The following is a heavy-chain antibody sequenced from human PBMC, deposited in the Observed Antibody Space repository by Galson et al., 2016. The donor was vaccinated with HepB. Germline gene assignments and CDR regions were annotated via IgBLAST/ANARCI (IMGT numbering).Heavy chain of an antibody. CDR1: GFTFSSYG. D-gene: IGHD6-13*01. Sequence: SLRLSCAASGFTFSSYGMHWVRQAPGKGLEWVALISDDGRDGHYADSVQGRLTISRDSSKNTVYLQLNRLTAEDTAVYFCARDQGQQLPSLLYTYGLDVWGQGTTVSVSS. V-gene: IGHV3-30*19. CDR2: ISDDGRDG. CDR3: ARDQGQQLPSLLYTYGLDV. J-gene: IGHJ6*02.